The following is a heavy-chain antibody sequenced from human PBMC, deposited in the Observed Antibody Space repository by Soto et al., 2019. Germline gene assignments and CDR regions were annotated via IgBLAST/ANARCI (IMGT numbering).Heavy chain of an antibody. CDR3: AGVGVSFSGSWDS. V-gene: IGHV3-30-3*01. J-gene: IGHJ4*02. Sequence: QVQLVESGGGVVQPCRSLRLSCAASGFTFCIYVMHWVRQAPGKGLEWVAVMAYDGNREYYGDSVKGPLFVSRDNSKNTLYLQMTSVRPEDSAVYYCAGVGVSFSGSWDSWGEGALVTVSS. CDR2: MAYDGNRE. CDR1: GFTFCIYV. D-gene: IGHD1-26*01.